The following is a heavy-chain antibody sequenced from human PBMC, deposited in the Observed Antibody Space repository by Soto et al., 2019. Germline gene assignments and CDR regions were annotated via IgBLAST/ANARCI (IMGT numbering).Heavy chain of an antibody. J-gene: IGHJ5*02. Sequence: QVQLVESGGGVVQPGRSLRLSCAASGFTFSSYGMHWVRQAPGKGLEWVAVIWYDGSNKYYADSVKGRFTISRDNSKNTLYLQMNSLRAEDTAVYYCARDNLGYCSGGSCYHNSWFDPWGQGTLVTVSS. CDR3: ARDNLGYCSGGSCYHNSWFDP. V-gene: IGHV3-33*01. CDR1: GFTFSSYG. D-gene: IGHD2-15*01. CDR2: IWYDGSNK.